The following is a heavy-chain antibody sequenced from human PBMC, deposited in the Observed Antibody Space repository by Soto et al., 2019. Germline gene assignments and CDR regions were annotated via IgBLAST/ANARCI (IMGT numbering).Heavy chain of an antibody. Sequence: TSETLSLTCTVSGGSISSGGYYWSWIRQHPGKGLEWIGYIYYSGSTYYNPSLKSRVTISVDTSKNQFSLKLSSVTAADTAVYYCARLLGYCSSTSCYQFDYWGQGTLVTVSS. CDR3: ARLLGYCSSTSCYQFDY. V-gene: IGHV4-31*03. CDR2: IYYSGST. D-gene: IGHD2-2*01. J-gene: IGHJ4*02. CDR1: GGSISSGGYY.